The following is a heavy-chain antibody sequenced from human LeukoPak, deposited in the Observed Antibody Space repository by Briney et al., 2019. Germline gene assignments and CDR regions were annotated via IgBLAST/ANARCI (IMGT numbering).Heavy chain of an antibody. CDR2: IYYSGST. V-gene: IGHV4-39*01. J-gene: IGHJ4*02. CDR3: TRQTEGVIITVFDY. Sequence: SETLSLTCTVSGGSISSSSYYWGWIRQPPGKGLEWIGSIYYSGSTYYNPSLKSRVTISVDTSKNQFSLKLSSVTAADTAVYYCTRQTEGVIITVFDYWGQGTLVTVSS. D-gene: IGHD3-10*01. CDR1: GGSISSSSYY.